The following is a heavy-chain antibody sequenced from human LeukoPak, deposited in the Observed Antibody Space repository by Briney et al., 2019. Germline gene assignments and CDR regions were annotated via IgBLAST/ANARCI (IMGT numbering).Heavy chain of an antibody. J-gene: IGHJ4*02. CDR3: ARIGYRSSTFDY. CDR1: GFTFTRYW. CDR2: IKQDGSDR. V-gene: IGHV3-7*05. D-gene: IGHD6-6*01. Sequence: GGSLRLSCAASGFTFTRYWMSWVRQAPGKELEWVANIKQDGSDRNYADSVKGRITITRDNAQNSLYLQVNSLSAEDTAAYYCARIGYRSSTFDYWGQGTLVTVSS.